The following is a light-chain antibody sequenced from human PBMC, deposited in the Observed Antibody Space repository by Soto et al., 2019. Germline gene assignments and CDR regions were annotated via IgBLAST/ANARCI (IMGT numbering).Light chain of an antibody. CDR2: AAS. Sequence: DIQMTQSPASLSASVGDRVTITCRASQSISSYLNWYQQKPGKAPKLLIYAASSLQSGGPSRFSGSGSGTDFTLTISSLQPEDFATYYCHQSSEATWTFGQGTKVDIK. J-gene: IGKJ1*01. CDR1: QSISSY. V-gene: IGKV1-39*01. CDR3: HQSSEATWT.